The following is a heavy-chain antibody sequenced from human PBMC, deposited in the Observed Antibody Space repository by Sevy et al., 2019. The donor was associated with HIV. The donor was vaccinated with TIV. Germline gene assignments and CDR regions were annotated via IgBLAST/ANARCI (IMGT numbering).Heavy chain of an antibody. D-gene: IGHD2-2*03. V-gene: IGHV3-11*01. CDR2: ISSSGSTI. Sequence: GGSLRLSCAASGFTFSDYYMSWIRQAPGKGLEWVSYISSSGSTIYYADSVKGRFTISRDNAKNSLYLQMNSLRAEDTAVYYCARDTKTGAGYCSSTSCGNYYYGMDVWGQGTTVTVSS. CDR1: GFTFSDYY. J-gene: IGHJ6*02. CDR3: ARDTKTGAGYCSSTSCGNYYYGMDV.